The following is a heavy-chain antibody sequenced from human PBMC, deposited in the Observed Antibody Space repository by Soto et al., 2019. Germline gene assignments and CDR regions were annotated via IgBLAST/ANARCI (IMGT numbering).Heavy chain of an antibody. CDR1: GFSFSNAW. J-gene: IGHJ4*02. CDR3: TTDLGESTVTPSSPLFDY. V-gene: IGHV3-15*07. Sequence: EVQLVESGGGLVKPGGSLRLSCAASGFSFSNAWMNWVRQAPGKGLEWVGRIKSKTDGGTTDYAAPVKGRFTISRDDSKNTLYLQMNSLKTEDTAVYYCTTDLGESTVTPSSPLFDYWGQGTLVTVSS. D-gene: IGHD4-17*01. CDR2: IKSKTDGGTT.